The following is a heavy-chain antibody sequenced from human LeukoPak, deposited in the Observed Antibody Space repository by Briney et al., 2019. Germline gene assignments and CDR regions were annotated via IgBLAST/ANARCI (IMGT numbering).Heavy chain of an antibody. D-gene: IGHD3-22*01. CDR1: GGTFSSYA. V-gene: IGHV1-69*05. Sequence: SVKVSCKASGGTFSSYAISWVRQDPGQGLEWMGRIIPIFGTANYAQKFQGRVTITTDESSSTAYMELSSLRSEDTAVYYCARAMIAGLGWFDPWGQGTLVIVSS. CDR3: ARAMIAGLGWFDP. CDR2: IIPIFGTA. J-gene: IGHJ5*02.